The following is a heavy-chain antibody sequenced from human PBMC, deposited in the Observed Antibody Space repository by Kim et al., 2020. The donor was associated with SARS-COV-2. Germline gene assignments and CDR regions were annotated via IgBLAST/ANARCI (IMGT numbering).Heavy chain of an antibody. CDR3: ARSWVDAIVSDPSLDY. Sequence: ASVKVSCKASGYNFNAYYMHWVRRAPGQGLEWMAWINGNSGVTIYAQKFQGRVAVTRDTSISTGFMELSSLTSDDTAVYYCARSWVDAIVSDPSLDYWGQGTLVTVSS. V-gene: IGHV1-2*02. CDR2: INGNSGVT. D-gene: IGHD2-21*01. J-gene: IGHJ4*02. CDR1: GYNFNAYY.